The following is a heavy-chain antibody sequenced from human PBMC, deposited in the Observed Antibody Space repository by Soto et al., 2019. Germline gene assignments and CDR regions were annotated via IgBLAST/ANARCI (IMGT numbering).Heavy chain of an antibody. D-gene: IGHD2-15*01. CDR1: GGSLSGYY. CDR2: INHSGST. CDR3: ARGRRVAATPYYYYYGMDV. J-gene: IGHJ6*02. Sequence: SETLSLTCAVYGGSLSGYYWSWIRQPPGKGLEWIGEINHSGSTSYNPSLKSRVTISVDTSKKQFSLKLSSVTAAHTAVYYCARGRRVAATPYYYYYGMDVWGQGTTVTVSS. V-gene: IGHV4-34*01.